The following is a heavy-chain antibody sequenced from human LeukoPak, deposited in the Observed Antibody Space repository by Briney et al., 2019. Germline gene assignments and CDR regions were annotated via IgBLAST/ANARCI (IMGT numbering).Heavy chain of an antibody. D-gene: IGHD3-9*01. CDR2: TSVNNGDT. CDR1: GYTFSDYY. CDR3: VRDQYLNVMTGFDD. Sequence: ASVKVSCKASGYTFSDYYMQWVRQAPGQGLEWMAWTSVNNGDTKYGQKFQGRVTVTTDTSTSTVYLELRRLRPDDTAVYYCVRDQYLNVMTGFDDWGQGTLVTVSS. V-gene: IGHV1-18*04. J-gene: IGHJ4*02.